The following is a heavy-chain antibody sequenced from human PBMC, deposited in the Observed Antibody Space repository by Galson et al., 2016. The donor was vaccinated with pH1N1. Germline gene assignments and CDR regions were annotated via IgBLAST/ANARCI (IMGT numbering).Heavy chain of an antibody. J-gene: IGHJ2*01. CDR1: GGTFGSYS. D-gene: IGHD3-10*01. V-gene: IGHV1-69*13. Sequence: SVKVSCKASGGTFGSYSINWVRQAPGQGLEWMGGIIPIFNTAKYAQNLQGRVTITADESTTTAYMALSSLRSEDTAVYFCAREDYYATDLSAWYFDRWGRGTLLTVSS. CDR2: IIPIFNTA. CDR3: AREDYYATDLSAWYFDR.